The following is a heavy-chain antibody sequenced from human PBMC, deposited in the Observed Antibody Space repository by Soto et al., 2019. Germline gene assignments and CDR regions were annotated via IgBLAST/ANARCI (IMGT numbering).Heavy chain of an antibody. D-gene: IGHD5-12*01. Sequence: QVQLVESGGGVVQPGRSLRLSCAASGFTFSSYAMHWVRQAPGKGLEGVAVISYDGSNKYYADSVKGRFTISRDNSNNTQYLQMNSLRAEDTAVYYCARLAVEMATIHVFDYWGQGTLVTVSS. CDR1: GFTFSSYA. V-gene: IGHV3-30-3*01. CDR3: ARLAVEMATIHVFDY. CDR2: ISYDGSNK. J-gene: IGHJ4*02.